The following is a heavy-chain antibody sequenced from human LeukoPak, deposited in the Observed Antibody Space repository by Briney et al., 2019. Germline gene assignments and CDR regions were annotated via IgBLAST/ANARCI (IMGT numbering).Heavy chain of an antibody. CDR3: ARGAGSGDYDY. CDR1: GFTFSDAW. J-gene: IGHJ4*02. Sequence: PGGSLRLSCAASGFTFSDAWVSWVRQAPGKGLEWVSAISGSGGSTYYADSVKGRFTISRDNSKNTLYLQMNSLRAEDTAVYYCARGAGSGDYDYWGQGTLVTVSS. CDR2: ISGSGGST. V-gene: IGHV3-23*01. D-gene: IGHD4-17*01.